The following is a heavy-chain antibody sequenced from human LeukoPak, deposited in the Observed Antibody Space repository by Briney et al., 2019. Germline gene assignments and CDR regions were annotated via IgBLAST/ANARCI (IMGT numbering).Heavy chain of an antibody. D-gene: IGHD3-10*01. CDR3: ARFLWTPYGMDV. CDR1: GFTFSSYS. J-gene: IGHJ6*04. V-gene: IGHV3-21*01. Sequence: GGSLRLSCAAPGFTFSSYSMNWVRQAPGKGLEWVSSISSSSSYIYYADSVKGRFTISRDNAKNSLYLQMNSLRAEDTAVYYCARFLWTPYGMDVWGKGTTVTVSS. CDR2: ISSSSSYI.